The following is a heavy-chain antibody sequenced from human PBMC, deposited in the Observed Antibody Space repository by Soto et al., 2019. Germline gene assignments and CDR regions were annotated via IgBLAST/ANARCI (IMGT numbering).Heavy chain of an antibody. CDR2: SHHSGST. Sequence: QVQLQETGPGLVKPSETLSLTCTVSGGSISSGDYYWSWIRQSPGKVLEWIGYSHHSGSTYFNPSLNTRAAMSVASSRNQFSLKLTSVTPADTAVYYCAREYNKSGYRRLDPWGQGTGVTVSS. J-gene: IGHJ5*02. D-gene: IGHD3-22*01. CDR3: AREYNKSGYRRLDP. V-gene: IGHV4-30-4*01. CDR1: GGSISSGDYY.